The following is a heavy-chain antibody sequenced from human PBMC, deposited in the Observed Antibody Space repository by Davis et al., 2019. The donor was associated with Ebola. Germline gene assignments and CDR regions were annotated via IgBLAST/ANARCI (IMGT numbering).Heavy chain of an antibody. CDR2: INPNSGGT. D-gene: IGHD2-15*01. CDR1: GYTFTGYY. J-gene: IGHJ3*02. Sequence: ASVKVSCKVSGYTFTGYYMHWVRQAPGQGLEWMGWINPNSGGTNYAQKFQGWVTMTRDTSISTAYMELSRLRSDDTAVYYCARKERYCSGGSCYSSGPSDAVDIWGQGTMVTVSS. CDR3: ARKERYCSGGSCYSSGPSDAVDI. V-gene: IGHV1-2*04.